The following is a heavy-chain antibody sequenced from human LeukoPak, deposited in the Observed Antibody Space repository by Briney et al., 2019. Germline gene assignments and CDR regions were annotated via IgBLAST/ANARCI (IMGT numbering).Heavy chain of an antibody. D-gene: IGHD6-13*01. V-gene: IGHV4-39*07. CDR3: ARGPIAAAVRFDY. CDR1: GGSISSNGYY. J-gene: IGHJ4*02. CDR2: LYYTGST. Sequence: SETLSLTCTVSGGSISSNGYYWGWIRQPPGKGLEWIGSLYYTGSTFYSPSLKSRVTISVDTSKNQFSLKLSSVTAADTAVYYCARGPIAAAVRFDYWGQGTPVTVSS.